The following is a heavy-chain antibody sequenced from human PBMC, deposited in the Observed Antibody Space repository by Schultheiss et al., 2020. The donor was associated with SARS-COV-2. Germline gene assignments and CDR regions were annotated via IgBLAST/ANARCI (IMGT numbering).Heavy chain of an antibody. CDR1: GLTFSSYA. J-gene: IGHJ4*03. Sequence: GGSLRLSCAASGLTFSSYAMSWVRQAPGKGLEWVSAISGSGGSTYYADSVKGRFTISRDNSKNTLYLQMNSLRAEDTAVYYCAKVLGYYDSSGYYRGYFDYWGQGTLGTSSS. CDR2: ISGSGGST. D-gene: IGHD3-22*01. CDR3: AKVLGYYDSSGYYRGYFDY. V-gene: IGHV3-23*01.